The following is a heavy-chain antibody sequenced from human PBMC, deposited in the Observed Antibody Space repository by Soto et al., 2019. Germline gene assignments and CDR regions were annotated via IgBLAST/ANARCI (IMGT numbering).Heavy chain of an antibody. Sequence: SETLSLTCSVSGVSVSDYYWSWIRLTPEKELEWIGFIHYNGSTNSSPSLKSRVTISVDTSKNQFSLRLTSVTAADTAVYYCAAAPRYWGQGTLVTVSS. V-gene: IGHV4-59*02. J-gene: IGHJ4*02. D-gene: IGHD2-15*01. CDR2: IHYNGST. CDR1: GVSVSDYY. CDR3: AAAPRY.